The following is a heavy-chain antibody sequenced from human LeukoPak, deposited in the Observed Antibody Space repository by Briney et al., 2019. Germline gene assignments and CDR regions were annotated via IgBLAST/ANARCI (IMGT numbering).Heavy chain of an antibody. CDR1: GGSISSGDYY. V-gene: IGHV4-30-4*01. D-gene: IGHD3-22*01. Sequence: SQTLSLTCTVSGGSISSGDYYWGWIRQPPGKGLEWIGYIYYSGSTYYNPSLKSRVTISVDTSKNQFSLKLSSATAADTAVYYCARHRGTLYDSSGTVDYWGQGTLVTVSS. CDR3: ARHRGTLYDSSGTVDY. J-gene: IGHJ4*02. CDR2: IYYSGST.